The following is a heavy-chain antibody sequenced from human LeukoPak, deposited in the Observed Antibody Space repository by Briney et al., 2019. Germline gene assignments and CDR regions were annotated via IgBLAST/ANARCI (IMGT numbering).Heavy chain of an antibody. D-gene: IGHD2-2*03. CDR2: IYHSGKT. CDR3: ARIGYCSSTSCYDPYYYYYMDV. Sequence: PSGTLSLTCAVSGGSISSSNWWRCVRPPPGKGLEWIGEIYHSGKTNYNPSLKSRVTISVDKSKNQFSLQLGSVTAADTAVYYCARIGYCSSTSCYDPYYYYYMDVWGKGTTVTISS. V-gene: IGHV4-4*02. J-gene: IGHJ6*03. CDR1: GGSISSSNW.